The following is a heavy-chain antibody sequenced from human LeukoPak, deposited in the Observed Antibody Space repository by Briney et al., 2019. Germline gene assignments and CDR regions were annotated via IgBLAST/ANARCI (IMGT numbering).Heavy chain of an antibody. Sequence: GASVKVSCKASGYTFTGYYMHWVRQAPGQGLEWMGWINPNSGGTNYAQKFQGRVTMTRDTSISTAYMELSRLRSDDTAVYYCARGYSSGWYPEPNNFDYWGQGTLVTVSS. CDR3: ARGYSSGWYPEPNNFDY. D-gene: IGHD6-19*01. CDR2: INPNSGGT. J-gene: IGHJ4*02. CDR1: GYTFTGYY. V-gene: IGHV1-2*02.